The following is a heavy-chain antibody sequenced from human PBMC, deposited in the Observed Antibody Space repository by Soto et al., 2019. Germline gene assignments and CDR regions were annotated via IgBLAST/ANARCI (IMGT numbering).Heavy chain of an antibody. Sequence: QVQLVESGGGVVQPGRSLRLSCAASGFTFSSYAMHWVRQAPGKGLEWVAVISYDGSNKYYADSVKGRFTISRDNSKNTLYLQMNSRRAEDKAVYYCARGAPASVGFGDLDYWGQGTLVTVSS. D-gene: IGHD3-10*01. J-gene: IGHJ4*02. CDR3: ARGAPASVGFGDLDY. CDR2: ISYDGSNK. V-gene: IGHV3-30-3*01. CDR1: GFTFSSYA.